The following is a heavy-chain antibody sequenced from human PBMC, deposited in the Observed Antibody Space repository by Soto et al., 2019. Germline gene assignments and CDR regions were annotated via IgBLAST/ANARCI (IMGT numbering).Heavy chain of an antibody. CDR3: ARDLVDCSSTSCGGYYYYGMDV. CDR1: GFTLSSYG. Sequence: SLRLSCAASGFTLSSYGMHWVRQAPGKGLEWVAVIWYDGSNKYYADSVKGRFTISRDNSKNTLYLQMNSLRAEDTAVYYCARDLVDCSSTSCGGYYYYGMDVWGQGTTVTVSS. J-gene: IGHJ6*02. D-gene: IGHD2-2*01. CDR2: IWYDGSNK. V-gene: IGHV3-33*01.